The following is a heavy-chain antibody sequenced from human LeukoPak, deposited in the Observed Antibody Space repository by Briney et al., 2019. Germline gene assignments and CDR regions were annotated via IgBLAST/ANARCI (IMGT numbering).Heavy chain of an antibody. D-gene: IGHD1-1*01. CDR3: ARGGWKDYFDY. CDR1: GVTFSDYS. CDR2: ISRTSDYI. Sequence: GGSLRLSCAASGVTFSDYSMDWVRQAPGKGLEWVSSISRTSDYIYYADSMKGRFTISRDNAKNSLYLQMNSLRAEDTAVYYCARGGWKDYFDYWGQGTLVTVSS. J-gene: IGHJ4*02. V-gene: IGHV3-21*01.